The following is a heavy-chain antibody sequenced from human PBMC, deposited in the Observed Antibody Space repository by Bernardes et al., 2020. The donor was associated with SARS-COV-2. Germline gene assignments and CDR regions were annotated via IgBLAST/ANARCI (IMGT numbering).Heavy chain of an antibody. CDR1: GFVLKNYA. CDR2: VHAGGSGT. J-gene: IGHJ3*01. Sequence: GGSLRLSCVASGFVLKNYAMTWVRQAPGKGLEWVSVVHAGGSGTDYADSVKGRFIISRDRDTLYLQMNSLRVEDTAIYYCAKTMVVNPVGAFDFWGLGTMVTVSS. V-gene: IGHV3-23*03. D-gene: IGHD2-8*01. CDR3: AKTMVVNPVGAFDF.